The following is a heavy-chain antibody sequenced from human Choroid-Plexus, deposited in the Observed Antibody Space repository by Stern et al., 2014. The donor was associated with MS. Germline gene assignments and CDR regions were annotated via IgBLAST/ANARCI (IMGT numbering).Heavy chain of an antibody. CDR2: VSYDGCNT. CDR1: GFTFGSCA. V-gene: IGHV3-30*18. Sequence: DQLVDSGGGGVQPGGPLRLSCVASGFTFGSCAMNWVRQAPGKGLEWGAGVSYDGCNTYNAASVKVRFTISRDNSQNPLYMQMSSLRPEDTAVYYCAKDRQYLTYFFDHWGQGSLVTVSS. D-gene: IGHD2/OR15-2a*01. CDR3: AKDRQYLTYFFDH. J-gene: IGHJ5*02.